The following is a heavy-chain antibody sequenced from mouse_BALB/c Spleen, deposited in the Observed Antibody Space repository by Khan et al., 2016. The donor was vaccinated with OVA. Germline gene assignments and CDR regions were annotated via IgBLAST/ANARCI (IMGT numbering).Heavy chain of an antibody. D-gene: IGHD1-1*02. Sequence: QVQLQQPGAELVRPGVSVKISCKGSGYTFTDYAMHWMKQSHAKTLEWIGVISTNYGDADYNQKFQGKASMTVDKSSSTAYMELARLTSEDSAIYYCTGGGRFAYWGQGTLVTVSA. CDR1: GYTFTDYA. J-gene: IGHJ3*01. CDR3: TGGGRFAY. V-gene: IGHV1S137*01. CDR2: ISTNYGDA.